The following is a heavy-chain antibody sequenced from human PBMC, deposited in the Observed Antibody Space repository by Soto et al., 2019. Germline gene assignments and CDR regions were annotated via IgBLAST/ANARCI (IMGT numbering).Heavy chain of an antibody. CDR2: ISAYNGNT. CDR3: ARDSYYYGSGSSNWFDP. J-gene: IGHJ5*02. D-gene: IGHD3-10*01. Sequence: ASVKVSCKASGYTFPSYGISWVRQAPGQGLEWMGWISAYNGNTNYAQKLQGRVTMTTDTSTSTAYMELRSLRSDDTAVYYCARDSYYYGSGSSNWFDPWGQGTLVTVSS. CDR1: GYTFPSYG. V-gene: IGHV1-18*01.